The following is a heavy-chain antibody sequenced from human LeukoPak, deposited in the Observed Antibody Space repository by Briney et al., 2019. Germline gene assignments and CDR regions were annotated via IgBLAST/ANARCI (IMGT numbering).Heavy chain of an antibody. Sequence: GGSLRLSCAASGFSFSDHYMDWVRQAPGKGLEWVSSISSSSSYIYYADSVKGRFTISRDNAKNSLYLQMNSLRAEDTAVYYCARDADLNYYGSGSYYYDYWGQGTLVTVSS. CDR2: ISSSSSYI. V-gene: IGHV3-21*01. CDR1: GFSFSDHY. J-gene: IGHJ4*02. CDR3: ARDADLNYYGSGSYYYDY. D-gene: IGHD3-10*01.